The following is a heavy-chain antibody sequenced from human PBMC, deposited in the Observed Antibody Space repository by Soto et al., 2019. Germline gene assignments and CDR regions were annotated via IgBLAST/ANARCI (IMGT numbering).Heavy chain of an antibody. Sequence: XGSLRLSCSASGFTFSSYAMSWVRQAPGKGPEWVSAISGSGGSTYYADSVKGRFTISRDNSKNTLYLQMNSLRAEDTAVYYCATGPSNYYYYGMDVWGPGNTVTVSS. J-gene: IGHJ6*02. CDR2: ISGSGGST. CDR1: GFTFSSYA. V-gene: IGHV3-23*01. CDR3: ATGPSNYYYYGMDV.